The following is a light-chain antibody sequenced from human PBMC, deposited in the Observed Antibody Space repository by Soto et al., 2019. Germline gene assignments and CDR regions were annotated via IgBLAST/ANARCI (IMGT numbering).Light chain of an antibody. CDR1: SSDVGGYNY. V-gene: IGLV2-14*01. J-gene: IGLJ2*01. CDR2: EVS. CDR3: SSYTTSTSFIL. Sequence: QSVLTQPASVSGSPGQSITISCTGTSSDVGGYNYVSWYQQHPGKAPKLMIYEVSNRPSGVSNRFSGSKSGNTASLTISGLQAEDEAYYYCSSYTTSTSFILFGGGTKVTVL.